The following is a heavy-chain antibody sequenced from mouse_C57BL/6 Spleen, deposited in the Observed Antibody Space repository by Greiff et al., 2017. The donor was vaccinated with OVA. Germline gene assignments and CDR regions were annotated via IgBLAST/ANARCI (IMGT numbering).Heavy chain of an antibody. J-gene: IGHJ2*01. Sequence: EVQVVESGGDLVKPGGSLKLSCAASGFTFSSYGMSWVRQTPDKRLEWVATISSGGSYTYYPDSVKGRFTISRDNAKNTLYLQMSSLKSEDTAKYYCARQGYDYDTYWFAYWGQGTPLTVS. CDR1: GFTFSSYG. CDR2: ISSGGSYT. D-gene: IGHD2-4*01. V-gene: IGHV5-6*01. CDR3: ARQGYDYDTYWFAY.